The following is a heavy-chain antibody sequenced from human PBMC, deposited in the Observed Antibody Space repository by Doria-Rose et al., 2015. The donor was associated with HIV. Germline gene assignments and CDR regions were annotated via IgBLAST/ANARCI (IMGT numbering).Heavy chain of an antibody. D-gene: IGHD6-13*01. J-gene: IGHJ4*02. CDR3: ARIKSSRWYHKYYFDF. V-gene: IGHV2-26*01. CDR2: IFSDEDR. Sequence: QESGPVLVKPTETLTLTCTVSGVSLSSPGMGVSWIRQPPGKALEWLANIFSDEDRSYNTSLKSRLTISRGTSKSQVVLTMTDMDPVDTATYYCARIKSSRWYHKYYFDFWGQGTLVIVSA. CDR1: GVSLSSPGMG.